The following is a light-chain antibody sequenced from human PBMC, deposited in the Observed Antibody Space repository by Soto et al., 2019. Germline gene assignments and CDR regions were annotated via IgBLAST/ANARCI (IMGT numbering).Light chain of an antibody. CDR2: DVS. Sequence: AIQLTQSPSSLSASVGDRVNITCRASQGISSALAWYQQKPGKAPKVLIYDVSTLQSGVPSRFSGSGSGTDFTLTISSLQPEDFASYYCQQFNNFPLTFGGGTKVEIK. CDR1: QGISSA. CDR3: QQFNNFPLT. J-gene: IGKJ4*01. V-gene: IGKV1D-13*01.